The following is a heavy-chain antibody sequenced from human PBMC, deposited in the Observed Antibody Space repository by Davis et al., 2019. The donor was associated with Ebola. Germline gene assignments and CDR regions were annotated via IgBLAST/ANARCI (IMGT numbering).Heavy chain of an antibody. D-gene: IGHD4-17*01. CDR3: ARADYGDYDGGSDY. CDR2: IYYSGST. J-gene: IGHJ4*02. V-gene: IGHV4-39*07. Sequence: SETLSLTCTVSGGSISSSSYYWGWIRQPPGKGLEWIGTIYYSGSTYYNPSLKSRVTISVDTSKNQFSLKLSSVTAADTAVYYCARADYGDYDGGSDYWGQGTLVTVSS. CDR1: GGSISSSSYY.